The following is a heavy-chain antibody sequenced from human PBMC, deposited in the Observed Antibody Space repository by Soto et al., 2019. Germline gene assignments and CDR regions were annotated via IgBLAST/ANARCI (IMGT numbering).Heavy chain of an antibody. CDR1: GYTFTSYY. CDR3: ARGLVVTATRYAFDI. Sequence: ASVKVSCKASGYTFTSYYMHWVRQAPGQGLEWMGIINPSGGSTSYAQKFQGRVTVTRDTSTSTVYMELSSLRSEDTAVYYCARGLVVTATRYAFDIWGQGTMVTVSS. J-gene: IGHJ3*02. V-gene: IGHV1-46*01. D-gene: IGHD2-21*02. CDR2: INPSGGST.